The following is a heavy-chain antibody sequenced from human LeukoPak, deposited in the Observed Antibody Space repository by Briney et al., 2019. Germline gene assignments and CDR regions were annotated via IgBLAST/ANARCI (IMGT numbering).Heavy chain of an antibody. Sequence: GGSLRLSCAASGFTFSSYGMHWVRQAPGKGLEWVAVISYDGSNKYYADSVKGRFTISRDNSKNTLYLQMNSLRAEDTAAYYCAKGGTTVVDYWGQGTLVTVSS. CDR3: AKGGTTVVDY. CDR1: GFTFSSYG. J-gene: IGHJ4*02. V-gene: IGHV3-30*18. D-gene: IGHD4-23*01. CDR2: ISYDGSNK.